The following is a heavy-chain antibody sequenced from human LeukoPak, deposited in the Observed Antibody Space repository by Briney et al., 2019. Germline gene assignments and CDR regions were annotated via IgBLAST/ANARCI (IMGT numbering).Heavy chain of an antibody. V-gene: IGHV3-64*01. Sequence: GGSLRLSCAASGFTFSSYAMHWVRQAPGQGLEYVSAISSNGGSTYYANSVKGRFTISRDNSKNTLYLQMGSLRVEDMAVYYCASSPPTGTTWYFDLWGRGTLVTVSS. D-gene: IGHD1-7*01. CDR2: ISSNGGST. CDR3: ASSPPTGTTWYFDL. J-gene: IGHJ2*01. CDR1: GFTFSSYA.